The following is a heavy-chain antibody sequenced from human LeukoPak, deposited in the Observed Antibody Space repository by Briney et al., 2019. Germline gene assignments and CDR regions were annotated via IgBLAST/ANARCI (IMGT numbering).Heavy chain of an antibody. J-gene: IGHJ6*03. D-gene: IGHD3-10*01. CDR1: RFTFSSYW. CDR2: INADGSGM. V-gene: IGHV3-74*01. CDR3: ARAPSGYYYVDV. Sequence: GGSLRLSCAASRFTFSSYWMHWVRQAPGKGLVWVSRINADGSGMTYADSVKGRFTISRDNAKNTLYLQMNSLRAEDTAVYYCARAPSGYYYVDVWGKGTTVTVSS.